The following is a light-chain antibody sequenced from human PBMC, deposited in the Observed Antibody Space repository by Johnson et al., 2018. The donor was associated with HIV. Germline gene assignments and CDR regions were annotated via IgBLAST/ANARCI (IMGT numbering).Light chain of an antibody. CDR2: DNN. Sequence: QSVLTQPPSVSAAPGQKVTISCSGSSSTIGNNYVSWYQQLPGKAPRLLIYDNNKRPSGIPDRFSGSKSATSATLGITGLQPGDEADYYCEIWHSSLSAGGVFGTGTKVTVL. CDR3: EIWHSSLSAGGV. J-gene: IGLJ1*01. V-gene: IGLV1-51*01. CDR1: SSTIGNNY.